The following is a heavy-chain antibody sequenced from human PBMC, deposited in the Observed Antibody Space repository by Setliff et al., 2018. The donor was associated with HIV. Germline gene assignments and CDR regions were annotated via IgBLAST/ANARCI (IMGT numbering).Heavy chain of an antibody. Sequence: GASVKVSCKASGGTFSSYAISWVRQAPGQGLEWMGGIIPIFGTANYAQKFQGRVTMTTDTSISTVYMELSSLTSADTAVYYCARDTVKATFSDYWGQGTLVTVSS. CDR2: IIPIFGTA. V-gene: IGHV1-69*05. D-gene: IGHD4-17*01. J-gene: IGHJ4*02. CDR3: ARDTVKATFSDY. CDR1: GGTFSSYA.